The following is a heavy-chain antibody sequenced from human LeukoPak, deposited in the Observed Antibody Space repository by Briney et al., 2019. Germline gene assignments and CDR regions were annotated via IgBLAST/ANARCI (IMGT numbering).Heavy chain of an antibody. D-gene: IGHD5-12*01. CDR1: GFTFNNYW. Sequence: GSLRLSCAASGFTFNNYWMHWVRQAPGKGLVGVSLINADGSSTSYADSVKGRFTISRDNAKNTLYLQMNSLRAEDTAVYYCARDKGYDVDYWGQGTLVTVSS. V-gene: IGHV3-74*01. J-gene: IGHJ4*02. CDR2: INADGSST. CDR3: ARDKGYDVDY.